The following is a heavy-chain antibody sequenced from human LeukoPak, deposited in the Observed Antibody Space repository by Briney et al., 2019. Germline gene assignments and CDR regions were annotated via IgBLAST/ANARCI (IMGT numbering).Heavy chain of an antibody. D-gene: IGHD3-10*01. CDR3: ARVDYGELYDY. J-gene: IGHJ4*02. CDR1: GVSINSSSYY. Sequence: PSETLSLTCTVSGVSINSSSYYWGWIRQPPGKGLEWIGSIYYSGSTYYNPSLKSRVTISVDTSKNQFSLKLSSVTAADTAVYYCARVDYGELYDYWGQGTLVTVSS. V-gene: IGHV4-39*01. CDR2: IYYSGST.